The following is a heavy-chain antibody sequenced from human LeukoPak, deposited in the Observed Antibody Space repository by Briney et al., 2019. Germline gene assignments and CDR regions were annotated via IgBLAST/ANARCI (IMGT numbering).Heavy chain of an antibody. D-gene: IGHD3-16*02. CDR2: IYYSGST. Sequence: SETLSLTCTVSGGSMSSYYWSWIRQPPGKGLEWIGYIYYSGSTNYNPSLKSRVTISVDTSKNQFSLKLSSVTAADTAVYYCVRSLRGSYLHYFDYWGQGTLVTVSS. CDR1: GGSMSSYY. J-gene: IGHJ4*02. V-gene: IGHV4-59*01. CDR3: VRSLRGSYLHYFDY.